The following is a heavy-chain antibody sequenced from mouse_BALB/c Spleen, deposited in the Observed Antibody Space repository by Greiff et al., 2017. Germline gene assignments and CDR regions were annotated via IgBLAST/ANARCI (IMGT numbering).Heavy chain of an antibody. CDR2: INSNGGST. CDR3: AGEAYYGSNYAMDY. J-gene: IGHJ4*01. V-gene: IGHV5-6-3*01. CDR1: GFTFSSYG. D-gene: IGHD1-1*01. Sequence: EVKLVESGGGLVQPGGSLKLSCAASGFTFSSYGMSWVRQTPDKRLELVATINSNGGSTYYPDSVKGRFTISRDNAKNTLYLQMSSLKSEDTAMYYCAGEAYYGSNYAMDYWGQGTSVTVSS.